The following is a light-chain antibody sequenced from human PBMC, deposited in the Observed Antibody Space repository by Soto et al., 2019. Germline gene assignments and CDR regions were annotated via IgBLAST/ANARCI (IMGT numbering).Light chain of an antibody. CDR1: QGISSY. J-gene: IGKJ4*01. CDR3: QQHNSYPVT. V-gene: IGKV1-9*01. Sequence: DIQLTQSPSFLSASVGDRVTITCRASQGISSYLAWYQQKPGKAPNLLIYAASTLQSGVPSRFSGSGSGTDFTLTISSLQPEDFATYYCQQHNSYPVTFGGGTKVEIK. CDR2: AAS.